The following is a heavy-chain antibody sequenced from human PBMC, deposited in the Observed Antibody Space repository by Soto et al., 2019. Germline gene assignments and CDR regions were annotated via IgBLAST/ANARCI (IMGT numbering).Heavy chain of an antibody. J-gene: IGHJ4*02. V-gene: IGHV1-69*13. D-gene: IGHD3-3*01. CDR1: GGTFSSYA. CDR3: ARGLPSIFGVVTPARFDY. Sequence: GASVKVSCKASGGTFSSYAISWVRQAPGQGLEWMGGIIPIFGTANYAQKFQGRVTITADESTSTAYMELSSLRSEDTAVYYCARGLPSIFGVVTPARFDYWGQGTLVTVSS. CDR2: IIPIFGTA.